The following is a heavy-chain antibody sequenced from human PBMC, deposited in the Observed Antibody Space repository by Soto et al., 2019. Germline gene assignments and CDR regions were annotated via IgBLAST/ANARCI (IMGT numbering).Heavy chain of an antibody. D-gene: IGHD3-3*01. J-gene: IGHJ4*02. CDR3: ARDQRRVYYDFWSGYSLPYYFDY. CDR1: GYTFTSYG. V-gene: IGHV1-18*01. CDR2: ISDYNGNT. Sequence: ASVQVSCKASGYTFTSYGISWVRQAPRQGLEWMGWISDYNGNTNYAQKLQGRVTMTTDTSTSTAYMELRSLRADDTAVYYCARDQRRVYYDFWSGYSLPYYFDYWGQGTLVTVSS.